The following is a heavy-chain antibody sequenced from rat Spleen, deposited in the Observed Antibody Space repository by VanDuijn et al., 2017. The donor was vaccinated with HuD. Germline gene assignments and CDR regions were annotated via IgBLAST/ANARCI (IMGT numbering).Heavy chain of an antibody. D-gene: IGHD1-12*02. CDR3: ARHSYGSYGWFAY. J-gene: IGHJ3*01. Sequence: EVQLVESGGGLVQPGRSLKLSCAASGFTFSDYNMAWVRQAPKKGLEWVATISYDGSSTYYRDSVKGRFTISRDNAKSTLYLQMDSLRSEDTATYCCARHSYGSYGWFAYWGQGTLVTVSS. CDR1: GFTFSDYN. V-gene: IGHV5-7*01. CDR2: ISYDGSST.